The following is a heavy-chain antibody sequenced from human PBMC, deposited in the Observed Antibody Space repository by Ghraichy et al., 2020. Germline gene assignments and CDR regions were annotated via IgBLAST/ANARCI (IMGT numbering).Heavy chain of an antibody. CDR3: AKDLTIAARPDIPFPFDY. V-gene: IGHV3-30*18. Sequence: GGSLRLSCAASGFTFSSYGMHWVRQAPGKGLEWVAVISYDGSNKYYADSVKGRFTISRDNSKNTLYLQMNSLRAEDTAVYYCAKDLTIAARPDIPFPFDYWGQGTLVTVSS. D-gene: IGHD6-6*01. CDR1: GFTFSSYG. J-gene: IGHJ4*02. CDR2: ISYDGSNK.